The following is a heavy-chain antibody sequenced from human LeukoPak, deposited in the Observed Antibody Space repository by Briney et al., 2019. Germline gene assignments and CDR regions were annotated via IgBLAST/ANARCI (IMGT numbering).Heavy chain of an antibody. CDR1: GGSISSGDYY. V-gene: IGHV4-31*03. CDR3: ATETTVTTFGFDP. D-gene: IGHD4-17*01. Sequence: SETLSLTCTVSGGSISSGDYYWSWIRQHPGKGLEGIGYIYYSGSTYYNPSLKSRVTISVDTSKNQFSLKLSSVTAADTAVYYCATETTVTTFGFDPWGQGTLVTVSS. J-gene: IGHJ5*02. CDR2: IYYSGST.